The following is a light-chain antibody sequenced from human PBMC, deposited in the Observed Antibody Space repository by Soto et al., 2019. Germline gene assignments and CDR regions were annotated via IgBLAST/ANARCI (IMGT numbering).Light chain of an antibody. J-gene: IGLJ2*01. Sequence: QSVLTQPASVSGSPGQSITISCTVTSSDVGSYNLVSWYQQHPGKAPKLMIYEGIKRPSGVSNRFSGSKSGNTASLTISGLQAEDEADYYCCSYAGSSTDVVFGGGTKLTVL. CDR1: SSDVGSYNL. CDR3: CSYAGSSTDVV. V-gene: IGLV2-23*01. CDR2: EGI.